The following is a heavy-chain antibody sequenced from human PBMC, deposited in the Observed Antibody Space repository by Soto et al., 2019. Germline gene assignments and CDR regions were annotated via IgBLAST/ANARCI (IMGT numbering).Heavy chain of an antibody. CDR3: AALCTDDSSGTDAFDI. D-gene: IGHD3-22*01. CDR2: IVVGSGNT. J-gene: IGHJ3*02. Sequence: QMQLVQSGPEVKKPGTSVKVSCKASGFTFTSSAMQWVRQARGQRLEWIGWIVVGSGNTNYAKKVQERVTITRDMSTSTAYMELSSLRAEDTAVYYCAALCTDDSSGTDAFDIWGQGTMVTVSS. V-gene: IGHV1-58*02. CDR1: GFTFTSSA.